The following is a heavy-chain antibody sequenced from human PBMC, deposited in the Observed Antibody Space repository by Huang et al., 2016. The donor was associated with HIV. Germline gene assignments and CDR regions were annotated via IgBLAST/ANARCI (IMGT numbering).Heavy chain of an antibody. CDR1: GYGFSSYW. D-gene: IGHD5-18*01. J-gene: IGHJ4*02. Sequence: EVLLVQSGAELKEPGESLKISCKASGYGFSSYWVGWVRQKPGKGLEWMGIILPRDSETKYSPSFDGQVTISADKSTRTAYLQWESLKAPDTAIYFCARQVDGFRSHFDFWGQGTLVSVSS. V-gene: IGHV5-51*01. CDR2: ILPRDSET. CDR3: ARQVDGFRSHFDF.